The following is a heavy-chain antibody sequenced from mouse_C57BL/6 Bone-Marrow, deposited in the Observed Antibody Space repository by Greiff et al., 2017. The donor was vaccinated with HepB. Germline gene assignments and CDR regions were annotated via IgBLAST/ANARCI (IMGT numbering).Heavy chain of an antibody. CDR1: GFSLTSYA. J-gene: IGHJ2*01. CDR2: IWTGGGT. V-gene: IGHV2-9-1*01. D-gene: IGHD2-5*01. Sequence: VKLQESGPGLVAPSQSLSITCTVSGFSLTSYAISWVRQPPGKGLEWLGVIWTGGGTNYNSALKSRLSISKDNSKSQVFLKMNSLQTDDTARYYCARNASYYSKSLDYWGQGTTLTVSS. CDR3: ARNASYYSKSLDY.